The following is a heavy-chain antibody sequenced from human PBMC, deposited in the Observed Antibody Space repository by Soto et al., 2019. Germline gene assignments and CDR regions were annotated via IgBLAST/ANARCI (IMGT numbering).Heavy chain of an antibody. V-gene: IGHV3-9*01. CDR3: AKDMQIAVAGYYFDY. CDR1: GFTFDDYA. Sequence: PGGSLRLSCAASGFTFDDYAMHWVRQAPGKGLEWVSGISWNSGSIGYADFVKGRFTISRDNAKNSLYLQMNSLRAEDTAFYYCAKDMQIAVAGYYFDYWGQGTLVTVSS. D-gene: IGHD6-19*01. CDR2: ISWNSGSI. J-gene: IGHJ4*02.